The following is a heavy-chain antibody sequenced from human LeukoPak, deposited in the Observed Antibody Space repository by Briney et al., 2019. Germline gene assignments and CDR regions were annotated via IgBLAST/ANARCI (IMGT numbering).Heavy chain of an antibody. CDR3: ARDPHDYGDYEGIDY. D-gene: IGHD4-17*01. V-gene: IGHV3-30-3*01. CDR1: GFTFSSYA. Sequence: PGGSLRLSCAASGFTFSSYAMHWVRQAPGKGLEWVAVISYDGSNKYYADSVKGRFTISRDNSKNTLYLQMNSLRAEDTAVYYCARDPHDYGDYEGIDYWGQGTLVTVSS. J-gene: IGHJ4*02. CDR2: ISYDGSNK.